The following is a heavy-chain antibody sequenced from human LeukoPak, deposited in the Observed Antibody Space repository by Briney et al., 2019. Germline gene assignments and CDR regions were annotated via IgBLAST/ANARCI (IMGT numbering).Heavy chain of an antibody. CDR1: GGSISSYY. CDR2: IYYSGST. Sequence: PSETLSLTYTVSGGSISSYYWSWIRQPPGKGLEWIGYIYYSGSTNYNPSLKSRVTISVGTSKNQFSLKLSSVTAADTAVYYCARLKYYYDSSGSRAEYFQHWGQGTLVTASS. V-gene: IGHV4-59*01. D-gene: IGHD3-22*01. J-gene: IGHJ1*01. CDR3: ARLKYYYDSSGSRAEYFQH.